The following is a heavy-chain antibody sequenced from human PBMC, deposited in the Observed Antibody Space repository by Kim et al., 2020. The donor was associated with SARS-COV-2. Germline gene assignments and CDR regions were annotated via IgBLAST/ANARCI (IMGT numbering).Heavy chain of an antibody. D-gene: IGHD3-22*01. CDR2: ISGSGGST. CDR3: AKEWVDDYYYDSRSYGMDF. V-gene: IGHV3-23*01. Sequence: GGSLRLSCAASGFTFSSYAMSWVRQAPGKGLEWVSAISGSGGSTYYADSVKGRFTISRDNSKNTLYLQMNSLRAEDTAVYYCAKEWVDDYYYDSRSYGMDFWGQGTTVTVSS. CDR1: GFTFSSYA. J-gene: IGHJ6*01.